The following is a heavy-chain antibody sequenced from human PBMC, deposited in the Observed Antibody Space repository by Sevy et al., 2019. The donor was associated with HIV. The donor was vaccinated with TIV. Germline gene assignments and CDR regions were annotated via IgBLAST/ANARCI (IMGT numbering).Heavy chain of an antibody. V-gene: IGHV3-48*02. Sequence: GGSLRLSCAASGFTFSSYSMNWVRQAPGKGLEWVSYISSSSSTIYYADSVKGGFTISRDKAKNSLYLQMNSLRDEDTAVYYCARDEYGTNGVCYHYYYYGMDVWGQGPTVTVSS. D-gene: IGHD2-8*01. CDR3: ARDEYGTNGVCYHYYYYGMDV. CDR2: ISSSSSTI. J-gene: IGHJ6*02. CDR1: GFTFSSYS.